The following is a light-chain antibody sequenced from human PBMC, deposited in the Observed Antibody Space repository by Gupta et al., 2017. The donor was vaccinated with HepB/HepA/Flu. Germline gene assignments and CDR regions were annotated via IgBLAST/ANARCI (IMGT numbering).Light chain of an antibody. CDR3: QSYDSSLSTYV. V-gene: IGLV1-40*01. J-gene: IGLJ1*01. CDR1: SSNIGDGYD. CDR2: AST. Sequence: SSNIGDGYDVHWYQQLPGTAPNLLIYASTTRPSGVPDRFSGSKSGTSASLAITGLQAEDEADYYCQSYDSSLSTYVFATGTKVTVL.